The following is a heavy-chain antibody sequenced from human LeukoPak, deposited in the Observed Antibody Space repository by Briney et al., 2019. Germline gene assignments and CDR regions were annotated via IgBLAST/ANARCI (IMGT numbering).Heavy chain of an antibody. D-gene: IGHD6-13*01. CDR2: IYYSGST. Sequence: PSQTLSLTCTVSGGSISSGCYYWSWIRQHPGKGLEWIGYIYYSGSTYYNPSLKSRVTISVDTSKNQFSLKLSSVTAADTAVYYCVRSADSSSWYFDYWGQGTLVTVSS. V-gene: IGHV4-31*03. CDR3: VRSADSSSWYFDY. CDR1: GGSISSGCYY. J-gene: IGHJ4*02.